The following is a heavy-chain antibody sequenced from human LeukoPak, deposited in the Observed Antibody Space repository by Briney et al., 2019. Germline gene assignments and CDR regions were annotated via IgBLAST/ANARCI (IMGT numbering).Heavy chain of an antibody. CDR1: GGTFSSYA. J-gene: IGHJ6*02. V-gene: IGHV1-69*04. CDR2: IIPILGIA. Sequence: ASVKVSCKASGGTFSSYAISWVRQAPGQGLEWMGRIIPILGIANYAQKFQGRVTITADKSTSTGYMELSSLRSEDTAVYYRARDGDIGSPYGMDVWGQGTTVTVSS. CDR3: ARDGDIGSPYGMDV. D-gene: IGHD2-15*01.